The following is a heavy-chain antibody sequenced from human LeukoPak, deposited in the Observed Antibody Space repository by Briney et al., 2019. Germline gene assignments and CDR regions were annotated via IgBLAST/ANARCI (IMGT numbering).Heavy chain of an antibody. CDR1: GFTFSSYA. D-gene: IGHD7-27*01. Sequence: GGSLRLSCAASGFTFSSYAMSWVRQAPGKGLEWVSSISGSGDYTYYADSVKGRFTISRDNSKNTLYLQLNSLRAEDTAVYYCANGQTWARVYYYCGMDVWGQGTTVTVSS. J-gene: IGHJ6*02. CDR3: ANGQTWARVYYYCGMDV. V-gene: IGHV3-23*01. CDR2: ISGSGDYT.